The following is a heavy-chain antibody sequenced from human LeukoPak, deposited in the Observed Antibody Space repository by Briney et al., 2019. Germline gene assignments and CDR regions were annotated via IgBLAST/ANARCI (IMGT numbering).Heavy chain of an antibody. CDR1: GGTFSSYA. V-gene: IGHV1-2*02. CDR3: ARSSVVTAMVHLEY. Sequence: ASVKVSCKASGGTFSSYAISWVRQAPGQGLEWMGWINPNSGGTNYAQKFQGRVTMTRDTSISTAYMELSRLRSDDTAVYYCARSSVVTAMVHLEYWGQGTLVTVSS. J-gene: IGHJ4*02. D-gene: IGHD2-21*02. CDR2: INPNSGGT.